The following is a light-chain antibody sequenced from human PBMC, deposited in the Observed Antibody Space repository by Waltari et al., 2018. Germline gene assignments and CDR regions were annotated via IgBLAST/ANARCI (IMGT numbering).Light chain of an antibody. J-gene: IGLJ3*02. CDR2: RNN. CDR1: SSNIGSTY. CDR3: AAWDDSLSGRV. V-gene: IGLV1-47*01. Sequence: QSVLTHPPSASGTPGQRVTIPCSGCSSNIGSTYVYWYQQLPGTAPKLLIYRNNQLPSGVPDRFSGAKSGTSASLAISGLRSEDEADYYCAAWDDSLSGRVFGGGTKLTVL.